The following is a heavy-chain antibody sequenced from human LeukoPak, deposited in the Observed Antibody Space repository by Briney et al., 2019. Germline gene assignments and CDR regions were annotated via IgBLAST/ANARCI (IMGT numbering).Heavy chain of an antibody. D-gene: IGHD3-3*01. CDR1: GGSISSGSYY. CDR2: IYYSGST. CDR3: ARRLTYEGRGWAFDY. Sequence: SQTLSLTCTVSGGSISSGSYYWSWIRQPPGKGLEWIGYIYYSGSTNYNPSLKSRVTISVDTSKNQFSLKLSSVTAADTAVYYCARRLTYEGRGWAFDYWGQGTLVTVSS. V-gene: IGHV4-61*01. J-gene: IGHJ4*02.